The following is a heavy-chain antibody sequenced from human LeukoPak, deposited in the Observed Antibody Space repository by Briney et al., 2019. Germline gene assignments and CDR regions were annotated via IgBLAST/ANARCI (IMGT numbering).Heavy chain of an antibody. CDR3: ARDFLSYSGFDP. D-gene: IGHD2-15*01. V-gene: IGHV3-21*01. CDR1: GFTFSSYS. J-gene: IGHJ5*02. CDR2: ISSSSSYI. Sequence: PGGSLRLSCAASGFTFSSYSMNWVRQAPGKGLEWVSSISSSSSYIYYADSVKGRFTISRDNAKNSLYLQMNSLRAEDTAVYYCARDFLSYSGFDPRGQGTLVTVSS.